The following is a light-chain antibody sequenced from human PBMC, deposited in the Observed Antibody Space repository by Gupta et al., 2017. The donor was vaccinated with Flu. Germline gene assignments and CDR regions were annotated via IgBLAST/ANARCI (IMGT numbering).Light chain of an antibody. Sequence: QSALTQPRPVSGSPGPSVTIACTGTSRDAGGSSYVSCYHQHPGKAPKLMIYDVSKRPSGVPDRFSGSKSANTASLTISGLQPEDEADYYGCSFAGSYTSVYVFGAGTKVTVL. CDR3: CSFAGSYTSVYV. J-gene: IGLJ1*01. CDR2: DVS. V-gene: IGLV2-11*01. CDR1: SRDAGGSSY.